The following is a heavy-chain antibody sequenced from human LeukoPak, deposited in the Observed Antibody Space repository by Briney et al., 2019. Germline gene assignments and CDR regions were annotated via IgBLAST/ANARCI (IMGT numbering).Heavy chain of an antibody. J-gene: IGHJ5*02. V-gene: IGHV3-30*18. CDR3: AKGDFWAYNWFDP. CDR2: ISYDGSNK. D-gene: IGHD3-3*01. CDR1: GFTFSSYG. Sequence: GGSLRLSCAASGFTFSSYGMHWVRQAPGKGLEWVAVISYDGSNKYYADSVKGRFTISRDNSKNTLYLQMNSLRAEDTAVYYCAKGDFWAYNWFDPWGQGTLVTVSS.